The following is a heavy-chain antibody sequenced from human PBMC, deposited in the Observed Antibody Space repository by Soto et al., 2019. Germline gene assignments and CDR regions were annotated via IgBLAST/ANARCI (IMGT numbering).Heavy chain of an antibody. CDR2: INASGGST. CDR1: GFTFNSHA. V-gene: IGHV3-23*01. D-gene: IGHD5-12*01. Sequence: GGSLRLSCAASGFTFNSHAMSWVRQAPGKGLEWVSGINASGGSTYYSDSVKGRFSISRDNSKDTLYLQMKSLRAEDTAVYYCAKQSSGYTSSWSFDYWGQGTLVTVSS. J-gene: IGHJ4*02. CDR3: AKQSSGYTSSWSFDY.